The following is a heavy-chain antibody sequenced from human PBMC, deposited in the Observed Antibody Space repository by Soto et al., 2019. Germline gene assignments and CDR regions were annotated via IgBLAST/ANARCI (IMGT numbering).Heavy chain of an antibody. D-gene: IGHD3-10*01. J-gene: IGHJ6*02. Sequence: EVQLVEAGGGIVQPGGDLRLSCAASRFTFITYWIHWVRQAPGKGLEWVSRINSDGSSTNYADSVKGRFTISRDNAKNTLFLQMNSLRAEDTAVYYCARDRWGGGRDMDVWGQGTTVTVSS. V-gene: IGHV3-74*01. CDR3: ARDRWGGGRDMDV. CDR2: INSDGSST. CDR1: RFTFITYW.